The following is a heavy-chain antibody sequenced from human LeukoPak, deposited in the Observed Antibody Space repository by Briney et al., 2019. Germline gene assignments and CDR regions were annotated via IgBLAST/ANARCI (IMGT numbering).Heavy chain of an antibody. CDR2: IYTSGST. CDR3: AREAYYYDSSGHLNWFDP. CDR1: GGSISSGSYY. Sequence: PSQTLSLTCTVSGGSISSGSYYWSWIRQPAGKGLEWIGRIYTSGSTNYNPSLKSRVTISVDTSKNQFSLKLSSVTAADTAVYYCAREAYYYDSSGHLNWFDPWGQGTLVTVSS. V-gene: IGHV4-61*02. D-gene: IGHD3-22*01. J-gene: IGHJ5*02.